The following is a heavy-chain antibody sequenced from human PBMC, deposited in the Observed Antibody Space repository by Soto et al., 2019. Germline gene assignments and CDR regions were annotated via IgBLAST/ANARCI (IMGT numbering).Heavy chain of an antibody. J-gene: IGHJ4*02. CDR2: ISISGGST. Sequence: EVQLLESGGGLVQPGGSLRLSCAVSRFSFSTYAMSWVRQAPGRGLAWVSSISISGGSTYYADSVKGRFTISRDNSKNTLYLQMISLRAEDTAVYYCAKLSARDYGDQIDSWGQGTLVTVSS. CDR3: AKLSARDYGDQIDS. CDR1: RFSFSTYA. D-gene: IGHD4-17*01. V-gene: IGHV3-23*01.